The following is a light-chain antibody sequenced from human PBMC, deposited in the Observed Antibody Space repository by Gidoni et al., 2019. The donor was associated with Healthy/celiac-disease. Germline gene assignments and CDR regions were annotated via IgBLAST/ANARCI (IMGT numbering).Light chain of an antibody. J-gene: IGKJ4*01. CDR1: QSVSSSY. CDR3: QQYGSSSLX. CDR2: GAS. Sequence: EIVLTQSPGTLSLSPGERATLSCRASQSVSSSYLAWYQQKPGQAPRLLIYGASSRATGIPDRFSGSGSGTDFTLTISRLEPEDFAVYYCQQYGSSSLXXXGGTKVEIK. V-gene: IGKV3-20*01.